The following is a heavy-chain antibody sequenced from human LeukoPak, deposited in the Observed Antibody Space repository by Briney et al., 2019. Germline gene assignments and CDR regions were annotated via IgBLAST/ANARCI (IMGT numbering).Heavy chain of an antibody. J-gene: IGHJ3*02. CDR2: IIPIFGRA. CDR1: GGTFTSHG. V-gene: IGHV1-69*13. CDR3: ARDGWLQLHAFDI. Sequence: SVKVSCKASGGTFTSHGISWVRQAPGQGLEWMGGIIPIFGRAKYAQKFQGRVTITADESTSTAYMEVNSLRSEDTAVYYCARDGWLQLHAFDIWGQGTMVTVSS. D-gene: IGHD5-24*01.